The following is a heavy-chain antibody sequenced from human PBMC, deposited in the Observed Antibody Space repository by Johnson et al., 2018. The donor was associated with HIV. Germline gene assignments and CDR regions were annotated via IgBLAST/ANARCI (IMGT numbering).Heavy chain of an antibody. V-gene: IGHV3-13*01. Sequence: VQLVESGGGLVQPGGSLRLSCAASGFTFSSYDMHWVRQATGKGLEWVSAIGTAGDTYYPGSVNGRFTISRDNAKNSLYLQMNSLRAEDTAVYYCAKDYYDSSGIMGGTFDIWGQGTMVTVSS. J-gene: IGHJ3*02. CDR1: GFTFSSYD. CDR2: IGTAGDT. D-gene: IGHD3-22*01. CDR3: AKDYYDSSGIMGGTFDI.